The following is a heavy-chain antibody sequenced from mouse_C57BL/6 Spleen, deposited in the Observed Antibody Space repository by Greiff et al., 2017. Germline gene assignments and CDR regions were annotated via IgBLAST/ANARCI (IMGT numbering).Heavy chain of an antibody. CDR1: GFTFTDYY. CDR2: IRNKANGYTT. J-gene: IGHJ4*01. D-gene: IGHD2-1*01. CDR3: ASSYGNSPMDY. V-gene: IGHV7-3*01. Sequence: EVKLVESGGGLVQPGGSLSLSCAASGFTFTDYYMSWVRQPPGKALEWLGFIRNKANGYTTEYSASVKGRFTISRDNSQSILYLQMNALRAEDSATYYCASSYGNSPMDYWGQGTSVTVSS.